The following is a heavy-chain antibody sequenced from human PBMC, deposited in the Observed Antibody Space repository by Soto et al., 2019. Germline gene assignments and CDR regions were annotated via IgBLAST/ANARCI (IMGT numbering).Heavy chain of an antibody. CDR3: ARDPTGHCSGGSCPSYYGMDV. D-gene: IGHD2-15*01. CDR2: IYSGGST. Sequence: GGSLRLSCAASGFTVSSNYMSWVRQAPGKGLEWVSVIYSGGSTYYADSVKGRFTISRDNSKNTLYLQMNSLRAEDTAVYYCARDPTGHCSGGSCPSYYGMDVWGQGTMVTVSS. CDR1: GFTVSSNY. V-gene: IGHV3-53*01. J-gene: IGHJ6*01.